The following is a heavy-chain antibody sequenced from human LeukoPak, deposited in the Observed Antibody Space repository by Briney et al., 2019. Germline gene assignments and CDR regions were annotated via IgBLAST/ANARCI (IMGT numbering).Heavy chain of an antibody. CDR3: FVGQWLADYFDY. V-gene: IGHV1-2*02. CDR1: GYTFTGYY. J-gene: IGHJ4*02. D-gene: IGHD6-19*01. CDR2: INPNSGGT. Sequence: ASVKVSCKASGYTFTGYYMHWVRQAPGQGLEWMGWINPNSGGTNYAQKFQGRVTMTRDTSISTAYMVLSRLRSDDTAVYYCFVGQWLADYFDYWGQGTLVTVSS.